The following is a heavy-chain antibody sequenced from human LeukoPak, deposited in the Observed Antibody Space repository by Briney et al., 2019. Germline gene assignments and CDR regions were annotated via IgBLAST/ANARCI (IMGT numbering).Heavy chain of an antibody. D-gene: IGHD3-3*01. J-gene: IGHJ4*02. CDR3: AKDGHDFWSGPRLFDY. CDR1: GFTFSSYA. CDR2: ISGSGGST. V-gene: IGHV3-23*01. Sequence: PGGSLRLSCAASGFTFSSYAMSWVRQAPGKGLEWVSAISGSGGSTYYADSVKGRFTISRDNSKNTLYLQMNSLRAEDTAVYYCAKDGHDFWSGPRLFDYWGQGTLVTVSS.